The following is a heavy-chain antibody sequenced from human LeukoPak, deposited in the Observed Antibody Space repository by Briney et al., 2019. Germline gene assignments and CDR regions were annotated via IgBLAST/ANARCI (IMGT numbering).Heavy chain of an antibody. J-gene: IGHJ6*02. D-gene: IGHD5-12*01. Sequence: GGSLRLSCAASGFTVSSNYMSWVRHAPGKGLEWVSVFYGGGRTYYADSVKGRFTISRDNFKNTLYLQMNSVRPEDTAVYYCARAGWLRFTTTEELDLDVWGQGTTVTVSS. V-gene: IGHV3-53*01. CDR3: ARAGWLRFTTTEELDLDV. CDR2: FYGGGRT. CDR1: GFTVSSNY.